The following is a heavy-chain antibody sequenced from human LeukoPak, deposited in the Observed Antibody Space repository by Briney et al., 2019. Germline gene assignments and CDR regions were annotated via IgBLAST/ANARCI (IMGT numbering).Heavy chain of an antibody. D-gene: IGHD1-26*01. CDR2: FYPEDGER. CDR1: GYTFTKYF. CDR3: AADGGELLTF. J-gene: IGHJ4*02. Sequence: ASVKVSCKASGYTFTKYFMHWVRQAPGKGLEWMGGFYPEDGERKYAQKFQGRVSMTEDTSTDTAHMELSSLRSEDTAVYYCAADGGELLTFWGQGTSVTVSS. V-gene: IGHV1-24*01.